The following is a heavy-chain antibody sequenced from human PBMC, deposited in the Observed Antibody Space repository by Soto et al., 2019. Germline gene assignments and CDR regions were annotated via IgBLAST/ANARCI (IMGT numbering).Heavy chain of an antibody. J-gene: IGHJ6*02. CDR3: ARDGGYSYAAVGYGMDV. CDR2: ISAYNGNT. CDR1: GYTFTSYG. V-gene: IGHV1-18*01. Sequence: QVQLVQSGAEVKKPGASVKVSCKASGYTFTSYGISWVRQAPGQGLEWMGWISAYNGNTNYAQKLQGRVPMTTDTPTSTAYLELRSLRSDDTAVYYCARDGGYSYAAVGYGMDVWGQGTTVTVSS. D-gene: IGHD5-18*01.